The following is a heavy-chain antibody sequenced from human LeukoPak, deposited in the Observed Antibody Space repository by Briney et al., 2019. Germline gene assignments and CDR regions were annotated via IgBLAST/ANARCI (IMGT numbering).Heavy chain of an antibody. V-gene: IGHV1-2*02. Sequence: ASVKVSCKASGYTFTGYYMHWVRQAPGQGLEWMGWINPNSGGTNYAQKFQGRVTMTRDTSISTAYMELSRLRSDDTAVYYCASSLSYYDSSGYYWFDPWGQGTLVTVSS. CDR2: INPNSGGT. D-gene: IGHD3-22*01. CDR1: GYTFTGYY. J-gene: IGHJ5*02. CDR3: ASSLSYYDSSGYYWFDP.